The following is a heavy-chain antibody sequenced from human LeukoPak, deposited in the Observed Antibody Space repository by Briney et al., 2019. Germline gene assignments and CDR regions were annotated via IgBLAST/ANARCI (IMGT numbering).Heavy chain of an antibody. J-gene: IGHJ3*02. Sequence: GGSLRLSCAASGFIFSSYSMNWVRQAPGKGLEWVSYISSSSSTIYYADSVKGRFTISRDNAKNSLYLQMNSLRAEDTAVYYCARDVPTYYYDSSGLPASDIWGQGTMVTVSS. CDR3: ARDVPTYYYDSSGLPASDI. V-gene: IGHV3-48*04. CDR1: GFIFSSYS. CDR2: ISSSSSTI. D-gene: IGHD3-22*01.